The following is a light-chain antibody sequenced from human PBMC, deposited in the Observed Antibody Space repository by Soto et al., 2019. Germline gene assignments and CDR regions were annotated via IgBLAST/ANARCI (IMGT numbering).Light chain of an antibody. V-gene: IGLV2-14*03. CDR2: DVR. Sequence: QSALTQPASVSGSPGQSITISCTGTSSDVGGYNYISWYQQQPGKAPKFIIYDVRNRPSGVSNRFSGSRSGNTASLTISGLQAEDEAHYYCSSYTSSSTVIFGGGTKLTVL. CDR1: SSDVGGYNY. J-gene: IGLJ2*01. CDR3: SSYTSSSTVI.